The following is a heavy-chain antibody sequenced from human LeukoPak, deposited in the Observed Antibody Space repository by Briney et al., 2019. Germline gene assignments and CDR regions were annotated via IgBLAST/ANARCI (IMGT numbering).Heavy chain of an antibody. CDR2: ISGSGGRP. V-gene: IGHV3-23*01. CDR1: GFTFSSCA. J-gene: IGHJ4*02. Sequence: GGSLRLSCAASGFTFSSCAMSWVRQAPGKGLEWVSAISGSGGRPYYADSVKGRFTISRDNSKDTLYLQMNSLRAEDTAVYYRARHPEPGYCSSTSCHDSYFDYWGQGALVTVSS. CDR3: ARHPEPGYCSSTSCHDSYFDY. D-gene: IGHD2-2*01.